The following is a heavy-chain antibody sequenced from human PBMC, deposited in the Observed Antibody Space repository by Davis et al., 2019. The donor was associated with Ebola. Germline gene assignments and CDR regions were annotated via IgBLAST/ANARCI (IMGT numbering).Heavy chain of an antibody. V-gene: IGHV3-33*08. J-gene: IGHJ4*02. D-gene: IGHD1-1*01. Sequence: GESLKISCAASGFTFSSYGMHWVRQAPGKGLEWVAVIWYDGSNKYYADSVKGRFTISRDNSKNTLYLQMNSLRAEDTAVYYCAQRKTGGQGAFHWGQGTLVTVSS. CDR1: GFTFSSYG. CDR3: AQRKTGGQGAFH. CDR2: IWYDGSNK.